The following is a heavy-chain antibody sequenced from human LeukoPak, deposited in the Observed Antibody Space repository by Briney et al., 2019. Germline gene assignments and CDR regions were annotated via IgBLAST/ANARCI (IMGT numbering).Heavy chain of an antibody. CDR1: GFTFSSYS. Sequence: GGSLRLSCAASGFTFSSYSMNWVRQAPGKGLEWVSYISSSSSIIYYADSVKGRFTISRDNAKNSLYLQMNSLRSEDTAVYYCARDDNGDNWFDPWGQGTLVTVSS. CDR2: ISSSSSII. V-gene: IGHV3-48*01. CDR3: ARDDNGDNWFDP. J-gene: IGHJ5*02. D-gene: IGHD4-17*01.